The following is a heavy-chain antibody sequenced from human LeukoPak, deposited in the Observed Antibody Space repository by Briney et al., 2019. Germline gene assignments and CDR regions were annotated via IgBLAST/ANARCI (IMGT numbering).Heavy chain of an antibody. CDR3: ARDGSSTDDY. CDR2: ISGNNDNP. V-gene: IGHV1-18*01. D-gene: IGHD2-2*01. J-gene: IGHJ4*02. CDR1: GSAFSNSS. Sequence: ASVKVSCKASGSAFSNSSISLERQAPGQGLEWMGWISGNNDNPNYGQKFQGRLTVTTDSSTNTAYMELRNLRSDDAAVYYCARDGSSTDDYWGQGTLVTVSS.